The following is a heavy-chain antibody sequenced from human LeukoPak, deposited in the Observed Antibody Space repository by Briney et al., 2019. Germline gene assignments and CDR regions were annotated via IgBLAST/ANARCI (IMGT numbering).Heavy chain of an antibody. CDR1: GGSISSSGYF. V-gene: IGHV4-39*07. J-gene: IGHJ6*04. D-gene: IGHD2-2*01. CDR2: ISYSGNT. Sequence: SETLSLTCTVSGGSISSSGYFWGWVRQPPGKGLEWIGTISYSGNTYYKASPKSRVTISDDTSKNQFSLSLSSVTAADTAVYYCARASHYAMDVWGKGTTVTVSP. CDR3: ARASHYAMDV.